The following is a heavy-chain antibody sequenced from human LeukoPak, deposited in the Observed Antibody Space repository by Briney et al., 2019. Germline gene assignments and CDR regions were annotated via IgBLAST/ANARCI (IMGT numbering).Heavy chain of an antibody. D-gene: IGHD1-26*01. Sequence: ASVKVSCKASGYTFTGYYMHWVRQAPGQGLEWMGWISAYNGNTNYAQKLQGRVTMTTDTSTSTAYMELRSLRSDDTAVYYCARVPGDGSDYWGQGTLVTVSS. V-gene: IGHV1-18*04. CDR2: ISAYNGNT. CDR1: GYTFTGYY. CDR3: ARVPGDGSDY. J-gene: IGHJ4*02.